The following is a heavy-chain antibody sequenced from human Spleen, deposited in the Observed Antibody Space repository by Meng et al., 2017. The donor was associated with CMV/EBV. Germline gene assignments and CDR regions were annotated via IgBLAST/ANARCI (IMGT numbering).Heavy chain of an antibody. CDR3: AKAFPIVVAIFAS. CDR2: LSGSGAGA. V-gene: IGHV3-23*01. D-gene: IGHD3-22*01. CDR1: GFTFDSYA. Sequence: GESLKISCVASGFTFDSYAMSWVRQAPGKGLEWISALSGSGAGANYADSVKGRFTISRDNSENTLFLQMNSLTGEDTAVYYCAKAFPIVVAIFASWGQGTLVTVSS. J-gene: IGHJ4*02.